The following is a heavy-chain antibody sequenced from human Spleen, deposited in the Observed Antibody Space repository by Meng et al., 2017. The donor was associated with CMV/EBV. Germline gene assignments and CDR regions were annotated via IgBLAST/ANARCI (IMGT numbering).Heavy chain of an antibody. Sequence: ASVKVSCKASGHTFTSYGISWVRQAPGQGLEWMGWISAYNGNTNYAQKLQGRVTMTTDTSTSTAYMELRSLRSYDTAVYYCASDSYSYYYGSGSYTYYYYGRDVWGQGSTVTVSS. CDR1: GHTFTSYG. V-gene: IGHV1-18*01. CDR2: ISAYNGNT. D-gene: IGHD3-10*01. CDR3: ASDSYSYYYGSGSYTYYYYGRDV. J-gene: IGHJ6*02.